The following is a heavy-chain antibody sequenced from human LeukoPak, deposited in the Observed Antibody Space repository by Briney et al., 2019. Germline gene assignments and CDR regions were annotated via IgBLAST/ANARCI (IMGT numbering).Heavy chain of an antibody. CDR1: GFTFSSYC. CDR3: ARDGLHTAHFDY. Sequence: PGGSLRLSCVASGFTFSSYCMNWVRQAPGKGLEWISYISSSSTTIYYADSVKGRFTISRDNARNSLYLQMNSLRDEDTAVYYCARDGLHTAHFDYWGQGTLVTVSS. V-gene: IGHV3-48*02. J-gene: IGHJ4*02. D-gene: IGHD5-18*01. CDR2: ISSSSTTI.